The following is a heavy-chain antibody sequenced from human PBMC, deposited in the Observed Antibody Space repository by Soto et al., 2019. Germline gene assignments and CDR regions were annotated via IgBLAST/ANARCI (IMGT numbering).Heavy chain of an antibody. CDR3: GRGRSGQLVVFY. CDR2: IGPASGDT. D-gene: IGHD3-10*01. Sequence: GASVKVSCKASGYTFTGHYIYWVRQAPGQGPEWMGEIGPASGDTRYAQKFQGRVTMTRDTSITTVYMELNNLSPDDTAVYYCGRGRSGQLVVFYWGQGTPVTVSS. CDR1: GYTFTGHY. J-gene: IGHJ4*02. V-gene: IGHV1-2*02.